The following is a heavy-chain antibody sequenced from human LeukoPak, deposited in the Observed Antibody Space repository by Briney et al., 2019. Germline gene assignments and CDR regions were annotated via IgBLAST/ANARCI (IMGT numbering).Heavy chain of an antibody. J-gene: IGHJ4*02. CDR1: GFTFSSYG. CDR3: ARDDRWAFDY. V-gene: IGHV3-48*01. CDR2: ISGSSRTI. Sequence: GRSLRLSCAASGFTFSSYGMHWVRQAPGKGLEWLSYISGSSRTIHYADSVKGRFTISRDNAKNSVYLQMNSLRAEDTAVYYCARDDRWAFDYWGQGTLVTVSS. D-gene: IGHD3-16*02.